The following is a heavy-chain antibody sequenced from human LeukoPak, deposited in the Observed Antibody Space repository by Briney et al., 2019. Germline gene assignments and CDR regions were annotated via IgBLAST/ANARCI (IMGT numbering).Heavy chain of an antibody. CDR1: GYTFTGYY. V-gene: IGHV1-2*02. J-gene: IGHJ6*03. D-gene: IGHD3-3*01. CDR2: INPNSGGT. CDR3: ARDTIFGVVSYYYYYMDV. Sequence: ASVKVSCKASGYTFTGYYIHWVRQAPGQGLEWMGWINPNSGGTNYAQKFQGRVTMTRDTSISTAYMELSRLRSDDTAVYYCARDTIFGVVSYYYYYMDVWGRGNTVTVSS.